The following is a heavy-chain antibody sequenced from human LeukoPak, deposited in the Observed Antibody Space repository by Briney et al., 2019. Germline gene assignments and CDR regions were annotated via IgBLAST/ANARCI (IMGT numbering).Heavy chain of an antibody. CDR3: ATWAFYHSLDV. Sequence: PGGSLRLSCEASGFTFDAYAMHWVRQAPGKGLEWVSLISKDGSATYYADSVKGRSTISRDNSKNSLYLEMNSLRSEDTALYYCATWAFYHSLDVWGQGTTVTVSS. CDR2: ISKDGSAT. V-gene: IGHV3-43*02. D-gene: IGHD1-26*01. J-gene: IGHJ6*02. CDR1: GFTFDAYA.